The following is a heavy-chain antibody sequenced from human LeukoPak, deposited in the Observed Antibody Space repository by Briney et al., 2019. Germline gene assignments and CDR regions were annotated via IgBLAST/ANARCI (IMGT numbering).Heavy chain of an antibody. CDR3: ARECCSSSSCYTRTNYFDY. D-gene: IGHD2-2*02. CDR2: ISAYNGNT. Sequence: GASVKVSCKVSGYTFTSYGISWVRQAPGHGLEWLGWISAYNGNTNYAQTLPGRVAMPKETSPLTTYSELRSLPSDDPAVSYFARECCSSSSCYTRTNYFDYWRQGTLVTVPS. J-gene: IGHJ4*02. CDR1: GYTFTSYG. V-gene: IGHV1-18*01.